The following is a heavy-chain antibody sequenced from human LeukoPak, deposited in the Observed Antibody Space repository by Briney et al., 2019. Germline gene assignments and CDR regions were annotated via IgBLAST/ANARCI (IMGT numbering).Heavy chain of an antibody. D-gene: IGHD2-2*01. CDR2: ISYDGSNK. CDR3: AYYCSSTSCPLDY. J-gene: IGHJ4*02. CDR1: GFTFSSYA. Sequence: GGSLRLSCAASGFTFSSYAMHWVRQAPGKGLEWVAVISYDGSNKYYADSVKGRFTISRDNSKNTLYLQMNSLRAEDTAVYYCAYYCSSTSCPLDYWGQGTLVTVSS. V-gene: IGHV3-30*04.